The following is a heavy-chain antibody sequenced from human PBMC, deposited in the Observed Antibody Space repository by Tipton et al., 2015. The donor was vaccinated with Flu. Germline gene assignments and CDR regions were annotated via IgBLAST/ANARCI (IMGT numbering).Heavy chain of an antibody. V-gene: IGHV1-18*04. J-gene: IGHJ4*02. CDR1: GYTFTSYG. CDR3: ARTSSGSGSLLMD. Sequence: QLVQSGAEVKKPGASVKVSCKASGYTFTSYGISWVRQAPGQGLEWLGWISVFNGDTNYAQKVQGRVTMTTDTYSSTAYMELTTLTSDDTAVYYCARTSSGSGSLLMDWGQGTPVNVSS. D-gene: IGHD3-10*01. CDR2: ISVFNGDT.